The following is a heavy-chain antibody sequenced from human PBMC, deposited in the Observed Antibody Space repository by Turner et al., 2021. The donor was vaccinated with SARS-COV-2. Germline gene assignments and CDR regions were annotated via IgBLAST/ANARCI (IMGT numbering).Heavy chain of an antibody. Sequence: EVQLVESGGGLVQPGQSLRLSCATSGFTFSTSAMNWVRQAPGKGLEWFSYISKSSLTIYYADSVKGRFTISRDNAENSLYLQMTSLRADDTAVYYCTKGLQLGAAFDFWGQGALVTVSS. CDR3: TKGLQLGAAFDF. V-gene: IGHV3-48*01. J-gene: IGHJ4*02. CDR2: ISKSSLTI. CDR1: GFTFSTSA. D-gene: IGHD6-25*01.